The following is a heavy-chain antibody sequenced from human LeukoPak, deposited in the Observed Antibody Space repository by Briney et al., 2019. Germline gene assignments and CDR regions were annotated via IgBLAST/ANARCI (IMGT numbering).Heavy chain of an antibody. CDR3: AAESLAGHFDY. Sequence: ASVKVSCKASGYILTELSMHWVRQAPGKGVEWMAGFDPEDDERIYAQKFQGRVTMTEDTSTETAYMELSSLRSEDTAVYYCAAESLAGHFDYWGQGTLVTVSS. CDR1: GYILTELS. V-gene: IGHV1-24*01. CDR2: FDPEDDER. J-gene: IGHJ4*02. D-gene: IGHD6-19*01.